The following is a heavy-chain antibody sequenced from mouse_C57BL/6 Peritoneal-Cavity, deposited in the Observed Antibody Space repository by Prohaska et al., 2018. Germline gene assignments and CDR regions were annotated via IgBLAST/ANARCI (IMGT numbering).Heavy chain of an antibody. J-gene: IGHJ2*01. D-gene: IGHD1-1*01. V-gene: IGHV5-9-1*02. CDR2: ISSGGDYI. Sequence: RLEWVAYISSGGDYIYYADTVKCRFTISRDNARNTLYLQMSSLKSEDTAMYYCTRGGTTVVAPFDYWGQGTTLTVSS. CDR3: TRGGTTVVAPFDY.